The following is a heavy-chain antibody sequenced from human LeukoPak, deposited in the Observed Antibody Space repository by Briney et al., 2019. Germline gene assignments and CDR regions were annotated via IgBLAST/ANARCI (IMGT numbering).Heavy chain of an antibody. CDR2: ISGSDGRT. Sequence: GGSLRLSCAASGFTFSSYAMSWVRQAPGKGLEWVATISGSDGRTYYADSVRGRFTISRDNSKNTLYLQMNSLRAEDTAVYYCARGYSSSSYWGQGTLVTVSS. CDR1: GFTFSSYA. CDR3: ARGYSSSSY. J-gene: IGHJ4*02. D-gene: IGHD6-13*01. V-gene: IGHV3-23*01.